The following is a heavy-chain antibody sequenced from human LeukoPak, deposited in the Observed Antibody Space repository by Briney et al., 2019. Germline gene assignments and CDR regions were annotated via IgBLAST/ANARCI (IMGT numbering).Heavy chain of an antibody. D-gene: IGHD5-18*01. Sequence: GGSLRLSCTASEFTFGDFAISWVRQAPGKGLEWVAFIRYDGSNKYYADSVKGRFTISRDNSKNTLYLQMNSLRAEDTAVYYCAKDKIQLWLLNGRMPWFDPWGQGTLVTVSS. CDR2: IRYDGSNK. CDR1: EFTFGDFA. V-gene: IGHV3-30*02. CDR3: AKDKIQLWLLNGRMPWFDP. J-gene: IGHJ5*02.